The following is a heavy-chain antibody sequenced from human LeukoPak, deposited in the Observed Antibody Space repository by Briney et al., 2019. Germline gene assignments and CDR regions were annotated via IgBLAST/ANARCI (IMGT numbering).Heavy chain of an antibody. D-gene: IGHD3-9*01. CDR2: FNPTYSIP. CDR3: AKDPRNILTGDFDDFDI. Sequence: ASVKVSCKASGYTSSNYCIHWLRQAPGQGFEWMGIFNPTYSIPIYAQTFEGRVTMTSDMSTSTFYMELSTLRSEDTAVYFCAKDPRNILTGDFDDFDIWGQGTMVIVSS. J-gene: IGHJ3*02. V-gene: IGHV1-46*01. CDR1: GYTSSNYC.